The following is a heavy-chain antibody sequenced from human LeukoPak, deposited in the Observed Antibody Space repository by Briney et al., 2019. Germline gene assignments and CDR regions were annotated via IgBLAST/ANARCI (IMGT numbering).Heavy chain of an antibody. CDR2: ISDSGGST. D-gene: IGHD6-6*01. J-gene: IGHJ5*02. Sequence: PGGSLRLSCAASGFTFSSYAMSWVRQAPGKVPEWVSAISDSGGSTYYADSVKGLFTISRDNSKNTLYLQMNRLRAEDTAVYYCAKEDRSSSSDWFDPWGQGTLVTVSS. CDR3: AKEDRSSSSDWFDP. CDR1: GFTFSSYA. V-gene: IGHV3-23*01.